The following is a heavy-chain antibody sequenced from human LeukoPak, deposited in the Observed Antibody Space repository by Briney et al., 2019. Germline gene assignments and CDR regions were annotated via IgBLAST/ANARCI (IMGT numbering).Heavy chain of an antibody. D-gene: IGHD6-19*01. Sequence: GASVKVSCKVSGYTLTELSMHWVRQAPGKGLEWMGGFDSEDGETIYAQKFQGRVTMTEDTSTDTAYMELSSLRSEDTAVYYCATGPDSSGNNYGMDVWGQGTTVTVSS. J-gene: IGHJ6*02. CDR2: FDSEDGET. V-gene: IGHV1-24*01. CDR3: ATGPDSSGNNYGMDV. CDR1: GYTLTELS.